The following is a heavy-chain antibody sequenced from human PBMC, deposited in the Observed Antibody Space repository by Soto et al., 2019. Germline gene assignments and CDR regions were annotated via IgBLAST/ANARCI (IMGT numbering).Heavy chain of an antibody. V-gene: IGHV3-23*01. D-gene: IGHD2-8*01. J-gene: IGHJ4*02. CDR2: LFGSGRGI. Sequence: GGSLRLSCAASGFPFSTYAMSWVRQAPGKGLEWVSGLFGSGRGISYADSVKGRFTISRDNSNNMLYLQMNSLRAEDTAVYYCAKARQPDGRWPFDHWGRGTLVTVSS. CDR3: AKARQPDGRWPFDH. CDR1: GFPFSTYA.